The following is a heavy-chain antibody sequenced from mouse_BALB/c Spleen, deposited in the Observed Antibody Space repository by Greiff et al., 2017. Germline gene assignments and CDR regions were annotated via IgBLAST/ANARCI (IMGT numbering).Heavy chain of an antibody. CDR1: GYTFTSYY. CDR3: TRSWHFDD. Sequence: VQLQESGAELVKPGASVKLSCKASGYTFTSYYMYWVKQRPGQGLEWIGEINPSNGGTNFNEKFKSKATLTVDKSSSTAYMQLSSLTSEDSAVYYCTRSWHFDDWGQGTTLTVSA. V-gene: IGHV1S81*02. J-gene: IGHJ2*01. CDR2: INPSNGGT.